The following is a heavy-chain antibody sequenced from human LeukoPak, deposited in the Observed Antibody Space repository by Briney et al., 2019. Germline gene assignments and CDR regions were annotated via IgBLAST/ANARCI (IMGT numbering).Heavy chain of an antibody. J-gene: IGHJ4*02. V-gene: IGHV3-48*03. CDR1: GFTFSSYE. D-gene: IGHD6-19*01. Sequence: GGSLRLSCAASGFTFSSYEMNWVRQAPGKGLEWVSYISSSGSTIYYADSVKGRFTISRDNAKNSLYLQMNSLRAEDTAVYYCARSPYDVDSSGWYYFDYWGQGTLVTVSS. CDR3: ARSPYDVDSSGWYYFDY. CDR2: ISSSGSTI.